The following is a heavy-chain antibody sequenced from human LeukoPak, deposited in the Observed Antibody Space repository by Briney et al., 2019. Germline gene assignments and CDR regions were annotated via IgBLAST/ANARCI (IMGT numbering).Heavy chain of an antibody. V-gene: IGHV3-30*04. CDR1: GFPFSNYA. CDR3: ARGQFRFDSFESSAFDY. D-gene: IGHD3-22*01. J-gene: IGHJ4*02. CDR2: ISYDGRNK. Sequence: GGSLRLSCAASGFPFSNYAMLWVRQARGKGLEWVAVISYDGRNKHSADSVKGTFSISRDNSKNTLYLQMNSLRPEGTAVYYCARGQFRFDSFESSAFDYWGQGTLVTVSS.